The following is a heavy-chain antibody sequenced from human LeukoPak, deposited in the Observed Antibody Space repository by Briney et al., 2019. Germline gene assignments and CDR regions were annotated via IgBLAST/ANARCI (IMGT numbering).Heavy chain of an antibody. D-gene: IGHD3-22*01. J-gene: IGHJ4*02. CDR1: GGSISSGGYY. CDR3: ARGPHYYDSSGSGIDY. V-gene: IGHV4-30-2*01. CDR2: IYHSGST. Sequence: SQTLSLTCTVSGGSISSGGYYWSWIRQPPGKGLEWIGYIYHSGSTYYNPSLKSRVTISVDTSKNQFSLKLSSVTAADTAVYYCARGPHYYDSSGSGIDYWGQGTLVTVSS.